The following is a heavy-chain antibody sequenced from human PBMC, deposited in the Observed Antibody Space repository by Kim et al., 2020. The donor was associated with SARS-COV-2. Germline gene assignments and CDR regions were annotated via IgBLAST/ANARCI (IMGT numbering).Heavy chain of an antibody. D-gene: IGHD2-21*02. J-gene: IGHJ4*02. V-gene: IGHV3-23*01. CDR3: AKDTVVVTAIRVPSFFDY. CDR1: GFTFSSYA. CDR2: ISGSGGST. Sequence: GGSLRLSCAASGFTFSSYAMSWVRQAPGKGLEWVSAISGSGGSTYYADSVKGRFTISRDNSKNTLYLQMNSLRAEDTAVYYCAKDTVVVTAIRVPSFFDYWGQGTLVTVSS.